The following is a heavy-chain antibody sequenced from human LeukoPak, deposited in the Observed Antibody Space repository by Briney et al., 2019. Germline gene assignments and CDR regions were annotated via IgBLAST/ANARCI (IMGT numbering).Heavy chain of an antibody. CDR1: GFTFSSYG. V-gene: IGHV3-30*02. Sequence: PGGSLRLSCAASGFTFSSYGMHWVRQAPGKGLEWVAFIRYDGSNKYYADSVKGRFTISRDNSKNTLYLQVNSLRPEDTAVYYCAKDTDFWSGYADYWGQGTLVTVSS. J-gene: IGHJ4*02. D-gene: IGHD3-3*01. CDR3: AKDTDFWSGYADY. CDR2: IRYDGSNK.